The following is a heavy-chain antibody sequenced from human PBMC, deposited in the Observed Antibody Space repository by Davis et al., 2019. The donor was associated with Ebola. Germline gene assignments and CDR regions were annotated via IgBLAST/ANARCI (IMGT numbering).Heavy chain of an antibody. V-gene: IGHV3-30*02. CDR2: LRYDGLNK. D-gene: IGHD6-19*01. J-gene: IGHJ4*02. Sequence: GGSLRLSCAASEFTFSSFSMHWVRQAPGKGLEWVTFLRYDGLNKYFADSVKGRFTISRDNSKNTFYLQMNSLKTDDTAVFYCTTLAGSAWTTQRGDYWGQGTLVTVSS. CDR3: TTLAGSAWTTQRGDY. CDR1: EFTFSSFS.